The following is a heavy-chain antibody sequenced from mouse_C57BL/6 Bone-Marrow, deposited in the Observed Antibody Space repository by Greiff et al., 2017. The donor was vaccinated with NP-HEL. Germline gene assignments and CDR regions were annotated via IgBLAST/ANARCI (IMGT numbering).Heavy chain of an antibody. CDR3: SRPHYYGSSPYAMDY. CDR2: IYCDDDK. Sequence: QVTLKVSGPGILQSSQTLSLTCSFSGFSLSTSGMGVSWIRQPSGKGLEWLAHIYCDDDKRYNPSLKSRLTISKDTTRNQVFLKITSVDTADTATYYCSRPHYYGSSPYAMDYWGQGTSVTVSS. V-gene: IGHV8-12*01. CDR1: GFSLSTSGMG. D-gene: IGHD1-1*01. J-gene: IGHJ4*01.